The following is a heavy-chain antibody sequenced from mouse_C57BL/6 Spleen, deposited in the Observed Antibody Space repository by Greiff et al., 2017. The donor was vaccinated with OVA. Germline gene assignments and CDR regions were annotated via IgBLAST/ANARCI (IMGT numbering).Heavy chain of an antibody. CDR1: GYTFTSYW. CDR3: ASYSNYEGYWYFDV. CDR2: INPSNGGT. V-gene: IGHV1-53*01. D-gene: IGHD2-5*01. Sequence: QVQLQQPGTELVKPGASVKLSCKASGYTFTSYWMHWVKQRPGQGLEWIGNINPSNGGTNYNEKFKSKATLTVDKSSSTAYMQLSSLTSEDSAVYYGASYSNYEGYWYFDVWGTGATVTVSS. J-gene: IGHJ1*03.